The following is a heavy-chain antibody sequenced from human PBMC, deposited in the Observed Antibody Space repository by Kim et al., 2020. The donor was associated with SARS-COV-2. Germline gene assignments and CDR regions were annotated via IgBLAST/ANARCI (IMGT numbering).Heavy chain of an antibody. CDR3: ARFGDWGRYDWFDP. D-gene: IGHD3-10*01. Sequence: YNPSLKSRVTISQDTSRKQFSLNLTSVTAADTAVYYCARFGDWGRYDWFDPWGQGRLVTVSS. V-gene: IGHV4-59*01. J-gene: IGHJ5*02.